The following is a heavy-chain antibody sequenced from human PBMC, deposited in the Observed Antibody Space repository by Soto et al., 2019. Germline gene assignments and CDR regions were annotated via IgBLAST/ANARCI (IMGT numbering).Heavy chain of an antibody. J-gene: IGHJ4*02. CDR1: GFTFSSYG. CDR2: VSSSSSTV. CDR3: ARDSSHCSGGTCYVDY. D-gene: IGHD2-15*01. V-gene: IGHV3-48*01. Sequence: AGGSLRLSCAASGFTFSSYGMHWVRQTPGKGLEWVSYVSSSSSTVYYADSVKGRFTVSRDNAKNSLYLQMNSLRAEDTAIYYCARDSSHCSGGTCYVDYWGQGTLVTVSS.